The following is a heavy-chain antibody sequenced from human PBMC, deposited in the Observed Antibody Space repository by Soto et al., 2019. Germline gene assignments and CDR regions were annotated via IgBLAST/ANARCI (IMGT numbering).Heavy chain of an antibody. J-gene: IGHJ4*02. D-gene: IGHD3-10*01. CDR2: TRNKANSYTT. CDR3: ARVNSGSGYTFDY. CDR1: GFTLSDHY. V-gene: IGHV3-72*01. Sequence: EVKLVESGGGLVQPGGSLRLSCAASGFTLSDHYMDWVRQAPGKGLEWVGRTRNKANSYTTEYAASVKGRFTISRDDSKNSLYLQMNSLKTEDTAVYYCARVNSGSGYTFDYWGQGTLVTVSS.